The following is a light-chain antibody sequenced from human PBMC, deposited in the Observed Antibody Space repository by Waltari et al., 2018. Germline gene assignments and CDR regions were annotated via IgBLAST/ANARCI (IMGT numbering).Light chain of an antibody. CDR1: SSDIGYYNL. Sequence: QSALTQPASVSGSPGQSITISCTGTSSDIGYYNLVSWYQHLPGKAPKVMIYEVTKRPSGVSTRFSGSKSGNTASLTISGVQAEDEGHYYCCSYAGSGTWVFGGGTKLTVL. CDR3: CSYAGSGTWV. CDR2: EVT. J-gene: IGLJ3*02. V-gene: IGLV2-23*02.